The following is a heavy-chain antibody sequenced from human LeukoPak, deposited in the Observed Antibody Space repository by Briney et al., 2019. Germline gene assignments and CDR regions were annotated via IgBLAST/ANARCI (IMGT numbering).Heavy chain of an antibody. Sequence: SETLSLTCAVYGGSFSGYYWSWIRQPPGKGLEWIGEINHSGSTNYNPSLKSRATISVDTSKNQFSLKLSSVTVADTAVYYCARSLASPLTRWGQGTLVTVSS. CDR3: ARSLASPLTR. CDR2: INHSGST. D-gene: IGHD3-9*01. J-gene: IGHJ4*02. V-gene: IGHV4-34*01. CDR1: GGSFSGYY.